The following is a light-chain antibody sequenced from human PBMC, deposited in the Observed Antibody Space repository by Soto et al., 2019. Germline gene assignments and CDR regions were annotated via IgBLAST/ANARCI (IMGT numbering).Light chain of an antibody. J-gene: IGLJ2*01. CDR3: CSYAGSSTVV. V-gene: IGLV2-23*01. CDR2: EGS. CDR1: SSDVGSYNL. Sequence: QSVLTQPASVSGSPGQSITISCTGTSSDVGSYNLVSWYQQHPGKAPKLMIYEGSKRPSGVSNRFSGSKSGNTASLTISGLQAEDEADYYCCSYAGSSTVVFGGETKLNVL.